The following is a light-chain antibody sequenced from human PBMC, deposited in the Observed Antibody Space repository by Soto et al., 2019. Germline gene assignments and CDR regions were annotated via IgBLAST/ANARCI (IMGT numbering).Light chain of an antibody. CDR3: SSYTTSSTRV. Sequence: QSVLTQPASVSGSPGQSITISCTGTSSDIGAYNYVSWYQQYPGKAPKLMIYEVTNRPSGVSNRFSGSKSGNTASLTISGLQAEDEADYYCSSYTTSSTRVFGPGTKVTVL. CDR1: SSDIGAYNY. J-gene: IGLJ1*01. CDR2: EVT. V-gene: IGLV2-14*01.